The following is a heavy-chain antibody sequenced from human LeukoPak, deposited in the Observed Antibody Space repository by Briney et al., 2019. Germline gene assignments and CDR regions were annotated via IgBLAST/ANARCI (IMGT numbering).Heavy chain of an antibody. J-gene: IGHJ4*02. CDR3: ARDFYGDYPSRYFDY. CDR2: ISSSSSYI. CDR1: GFTFSSYS. Sequence: KPGVSLRLSCAASGFTFSSYSMNWVRQAPGKGLEWVSSISSSSSYIYYADSVKGRFTISRDNAKNSLYLQMNSLRAEDTAVHYCARDFYGDYPSRYFDYWGQGTLVTVSS. D-gene: IGHD4-17*01. V-gene: IGHV3-21*01.